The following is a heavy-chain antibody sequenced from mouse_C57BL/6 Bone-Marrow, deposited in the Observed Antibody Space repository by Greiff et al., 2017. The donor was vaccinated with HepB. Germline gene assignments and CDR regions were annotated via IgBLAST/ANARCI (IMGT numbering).Heavy chain of an antibody. CDR3: ARGWLPSYWYFDV. CDR1: GYTFTSYG. V-gene: IGHV1-81*01. CDR2: IYPRSGNT. D-gene: IGHD2-2*01. J-gene: IGHJ1*03. Sequence: VQRVESGAELARPGASVKLSCKASGYTFTSYGISWVKQRTGQGLEWIGEIYPRSGNTYYNEKFKGKATLTADKSSSTAYMELRSLTSEDSAVYFCARGWLPSYWYFDVWGTGTTVTVSS.